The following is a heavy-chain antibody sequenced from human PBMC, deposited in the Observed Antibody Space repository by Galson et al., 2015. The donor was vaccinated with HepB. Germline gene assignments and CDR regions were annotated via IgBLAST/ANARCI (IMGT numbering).Heavy chain of an antibody. J-gene: IGHJ4*02. V-gene: IGHV1-18*01. Sequence: SVKVSCKASGYTFTSYGISWVRQAPGQGLEWLGWITTYNGNTNYARRLQGRVTMTTDTSTSTAYMDLRSLRSDDTAVYYCARVPIVATGYDYWGQGTLVTVSS. CDR2: ITTYNGNT. CDR1: GYTFTSYG. CDR3: ARVPIVATGYDY. D-gene: IGHD5-12*01.